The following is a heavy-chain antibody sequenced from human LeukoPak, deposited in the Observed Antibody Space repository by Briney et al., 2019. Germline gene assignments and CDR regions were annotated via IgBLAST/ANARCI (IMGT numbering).Heavy chain of an antibody. CDR2: ICWNSGSK. V-gene: IGHV3-9*01. CDR3: AKAQDPYYYGSGSPGGAFDI. D-gene: IGHD3-10*01. CDR1: GFTFDDYA. Sequence: GRSLRLSCAASGFTFDDYAMHWARQAPGRGLEWVPGICWNSGSKGYADSVKGRFTISRDNSKNSLYLQMNSLRAEDTALYYCAKAQDPYYYGSGSPGGAFDIWGQGTMVTVSS. J-gene: IGHJ3*02.